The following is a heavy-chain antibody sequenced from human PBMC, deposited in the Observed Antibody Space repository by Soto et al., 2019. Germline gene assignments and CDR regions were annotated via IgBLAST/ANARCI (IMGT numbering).Heavy chain of an antibody. Sequence: VQLLESGGDLVQPGGSLRLSCAASGFTFSGYAMSWVRQAPGRGLEWVSSISGSGEGTVYADSVKGRFTVSRDNSNNTLDLQMTSLRAEDTAVYFCAKAPSALPGFYLDSWGQGTLVTVSS. J-gene: IGHJ4*02. CDR3: AKAPSALPGFYLDS. V-gene: IGHV3-23*01. CDR2: ISGSGEGT. D-gene: IGHD3-10*01. CDR1: GFTFSGYA.